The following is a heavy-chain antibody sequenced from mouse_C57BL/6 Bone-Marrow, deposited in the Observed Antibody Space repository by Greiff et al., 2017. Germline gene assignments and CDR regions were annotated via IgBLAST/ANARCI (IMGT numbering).Heavy chain of an antibody. CDR3: ARVVLRGYFDV. J-gene: IGHJ1*03. CDR2: ISDGGSYT. CDR1: GFTFSSYA. V-gene: IGHV5-4*03. Sequence: EVKVVESGGGLVKPGGSLKLSCAASGFTFSSYAMSWVRQTPEKRLEWVATISDGGSYTYYPDNVKGRFTISRDNAKNNLYLQMSHLKSEDTAMYYCARVVLRGYFDVWGTGTTVTVSS.